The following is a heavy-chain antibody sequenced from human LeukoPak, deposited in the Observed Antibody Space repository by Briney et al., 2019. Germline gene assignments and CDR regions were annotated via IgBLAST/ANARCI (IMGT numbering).Heavy chain of an antibody. Sequence: TGGSLRLSCAASGFTFSSYGMHWVRQAPGKGLEWVTFIRYDGSNKYYADSVKGRFTISRDNSKNTLYLQMNSLRVEDTAIYYCAKDRLWFGDYWGQGTLVTVSS. CDR3: AKDRLWFGDY. CDR1: GFTFSSYG. J-gene: IGHJ4*02. V-gene: IGHV3-30*02. D-gene: IGHD3-10*01. CDR2: IRYDGSNK.